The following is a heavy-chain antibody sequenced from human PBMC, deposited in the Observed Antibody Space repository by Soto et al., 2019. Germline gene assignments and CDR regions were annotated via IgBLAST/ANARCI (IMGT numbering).Heavy chain of an antibody. Sequence: PSETLSLTCTVSGDSICSGTYYWGWVRQPPEKGLEWVGSIYYSGTTYYKPALKSRVTISADTPKNQFSLKLSSVTAADTAVYYCARAWGRIFDYWGEGTLVTVSS. CDR2: IYYSGTT. CDR1: GDSICSGTYY. V-gene: IGHV4-39*01. CDR3: ARAWGRIFDY. D-gene: IGHD7-27*01. J-gene: IGHJ4*02.